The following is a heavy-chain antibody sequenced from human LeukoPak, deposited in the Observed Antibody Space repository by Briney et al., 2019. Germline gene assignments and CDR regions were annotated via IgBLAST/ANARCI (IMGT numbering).Heavy chain of an antibody. CDR2: ISTDAGET. J-gene: IGHJ4*02. D-gene: IGHD3-10*01. Sequence: GGSLRLSCAASGFTFSSYGMSWVRQAPGKGLEWVSAISTDAGETHYADSVKGRFTISRDNSKNTVSLQMSSLRAEDTALYYCAKGSGNGYGSGPFDYWGQGTLVTVSS. CDR3: AKGSGNGYGSGPFDY. V-gene: IGHV3-23*01. CDR1: GFTFSSYG.